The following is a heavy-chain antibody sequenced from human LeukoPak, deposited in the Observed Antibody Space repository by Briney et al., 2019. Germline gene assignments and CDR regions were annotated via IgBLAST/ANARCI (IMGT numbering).Heavy chain of an antibody. CDR1: GYTFTSYD. J-gene: IGHJ3*02. CDR3: ARQGLGWLQFYAFDI. Sequence: GASVKVSCKASGYTFTSYDINWVRQATGQGLEWMGWMNPNSGNTGYAQKFQGRVTITRNTTISTAYMELSSLRSEDTAVYYCARQGLGWLQFYAFDIWGQGTMVTVSS. V-gene: IGHV1-8*03. D-gene: IGHD5-24*01. CDR2: MNPNSGNT.